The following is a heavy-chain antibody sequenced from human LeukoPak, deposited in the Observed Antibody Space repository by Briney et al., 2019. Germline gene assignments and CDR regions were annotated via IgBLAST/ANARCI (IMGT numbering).Heavy chain of an antibody. V-gene: IGHV4-39*01. J-gene: IGHJ4*01. CDR2: IYYSGTT. D-gene: IGHD3-10*01. CDR3: ARGVGGPLRYYFDY. CDR1: GGSITSSSFY. Sequence: PSETLSLTCSVSGGSITSSSFYWGWIRQPPGKGLEWIGSIYYSGTTYYNPSLKSRVTMSVNTSKNQFSLKLSSVTAADTAVYYCARGVGGPLRYYFDYWGPGTLVTVSS.